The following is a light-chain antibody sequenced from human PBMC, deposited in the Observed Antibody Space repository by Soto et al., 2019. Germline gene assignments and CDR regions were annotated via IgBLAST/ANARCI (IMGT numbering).Light chain of an antibody. CDR1: QDISSF. J-gene: IGKJ5*01. CDR2: HAS. V-gene: IGKV1-33*01. CDR3: QQYDDSFPIT. Sequence: DIQVTQSPYSLSASVGDRVTITCQASQDISSFLNWYQQKPGKDPKLLIYHASYLETGVPSRFSGSGSRTDFTFTIISLQPEDIATYYCQQYDDSFPITFGQGTQLEIK.